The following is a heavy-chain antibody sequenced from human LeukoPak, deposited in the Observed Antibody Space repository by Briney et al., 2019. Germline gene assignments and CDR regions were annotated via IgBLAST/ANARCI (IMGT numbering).Heavy chain of an antibody. J-gene: IGHJ4*02. D-gene: IGHD2-2*01. Sequence: EASVKVSCKASGYTFTGYYMHWVRQAPGQGLEGMGWINPNSGGTNYAQKFQGRVTMTRDTSIITAYMELSRLTSDGTAVYYCARRRYCSSTSCYDYWGQGTLVTVSS. CDR2: INPNSGGT. CDR3: ARRRYCSSTSCYDY. V-gene: IGHV1-2*02. CDR1: GYTFTGYY.